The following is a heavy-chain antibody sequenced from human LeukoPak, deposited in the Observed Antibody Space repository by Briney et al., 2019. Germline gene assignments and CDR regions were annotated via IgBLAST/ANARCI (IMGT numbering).Heavy chain of an antibody. D-gene: IGHD3-10*01. CDR3: SRGGRALQWFGERSRNYYYMDV. CDR1: GFTFSNYI. CDR2: ITSNGGDT. J-gene: IGHJ6*03. V-gene: IGHV3-64*01. Sequence: PGRSLRLSCAASGFTFSNYIMHWVRQPPGKALEYVSAITSNGGDTNYAKSVKGRFIISRDNSKNILYLQMGSLRAEDMAVYYCSRGGRALQWFGERSRNYYYMDVWGKGTTVTISS.